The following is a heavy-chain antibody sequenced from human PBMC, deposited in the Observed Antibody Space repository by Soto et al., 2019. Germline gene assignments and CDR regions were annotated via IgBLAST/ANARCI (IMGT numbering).Heavy chain of an antibody. CDR3: AREVISSPARGPNWFDP. V-gene: IGHV4-4*02. J-gene: IGHJ5*02. D-gene: IGHD3-10*01. CDR1: GDSINNSHW. CDR2: TYHSGTT. Sequence: QVQLQESGPGLVQPSGTLSLTCAVSGDSINNSHWWSWVRQTPGKGLEWIGETYHSGTTNYNPSLKTRVPISIDKSKNQFSLKMNSVTAAATAVYYCAREVISSPARGPNWFDPWGQGTLVTVSS.